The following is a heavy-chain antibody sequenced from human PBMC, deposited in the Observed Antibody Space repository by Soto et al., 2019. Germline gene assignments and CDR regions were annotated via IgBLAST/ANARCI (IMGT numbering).Heavy chain of an antibody. J-gene: IGHJ3*02. V-gene: IGHV5-51*01. D-gene: IGHD3-16*02. CDR3: ARLARYYDYVWGSYRQDAFDT. CDR1: GYSFSTYW. Sequence: GESLKISCRTSGYSFSTYWIDWVRQMPGKGLEWMGIIYPGDSDSKYSPSFQGQVTISADTSIRTAYLQWSSLKASDTAMYYCARLARYYDYVWGSYRQDAFDTWGQGTMVTVSS. CDR2: IYPGDSDS.